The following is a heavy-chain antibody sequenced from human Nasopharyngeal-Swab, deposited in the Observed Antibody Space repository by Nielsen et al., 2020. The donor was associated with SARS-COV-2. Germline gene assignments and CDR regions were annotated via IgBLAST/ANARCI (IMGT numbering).Heavy chain of an antibody. D-gene: IGHD3-22*01. J-gene: IGHJ6*02. CDR1: GFTFSSYW. CDR3: AREVVTMIVVTHYYYGMDV. V-gene: IGHV3-7*01. Sequence: GESLKISCAASGFTFSSYWMSWVRQAPGKGLEWVANIKQDGSEKYYVDSVKGRFTISRDNAKNSLYLQMNSLRGEDTAVYYCAREVVTMIVVTHYYYGMDVWGQGTTVTVSS. CDR2: IKQDGSEK.